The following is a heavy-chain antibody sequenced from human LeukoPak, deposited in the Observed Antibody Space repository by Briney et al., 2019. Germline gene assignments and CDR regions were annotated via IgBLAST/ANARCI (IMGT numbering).Heavy chain of an antibody. J-gene: IGHJ4*02. V-gene: IGHV3-30-3*01. Sequence: GRSLRLSCAASGFTFSSYAMHWVRQAPGKGLEWVAVISYDGSNKYYADSVKGRFTISRDNSKNTLYLQMNSLRAEDTAVYYCARGVGLVSGVDNWGQGTLVTVSS. D-gene: IGHD1-26*01. CDR2: ISYDGSNK. CDR3: ARGVGLVSGVDN. CDR1: GFTFSSYA.